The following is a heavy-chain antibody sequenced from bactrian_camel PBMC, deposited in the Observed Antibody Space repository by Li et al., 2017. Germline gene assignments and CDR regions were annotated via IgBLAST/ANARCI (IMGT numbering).Heavy chain of an antibody. CDR2: IRRDGGET. J-gene: IGHJ6*01. CDR1: GHSRGSNC. Sequence: HVQLVESGGGSAQAGGSLRLSCKVSGHSRGSNCVGWYRLPPGRAPAEREGIAAIRRDGGETWYAASEKGRFTISRDNAKDTLYLEMRSLKPEDSGVYFCAAGWGHCDLQADFRAWGQGTQVTVS. D-gene: IGHD1*01. CDR3: AAGWGHCDLQADFRA. V-gene: IGHV3S45*01.